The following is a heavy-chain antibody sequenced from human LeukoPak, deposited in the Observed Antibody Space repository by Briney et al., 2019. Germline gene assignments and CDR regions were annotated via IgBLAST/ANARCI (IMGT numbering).Heavy chain of an antibody. V-gene: IGHV3-30*19. J-gene: IGHJ5*02. CDR1: GFSFSSYG. CDR3: AREKLGSVPAAPSGFDP. D-gene: IGHD2-2*01. CDR2: ISYDGSNK. Sequence: GGSLRLSCAASGFSFSSYGMHWVRQAPGKGLEWVAVISYDGSNKYYADSVKGRFTISRDNSKNTLYLQMNSLRAEDTAVYYCAREKLGSVPAAPSGFDPWGQGTLVTVSS.